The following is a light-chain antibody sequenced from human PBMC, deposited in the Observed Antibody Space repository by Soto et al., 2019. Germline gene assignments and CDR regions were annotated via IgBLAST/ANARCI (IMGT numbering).Light chain of an antibody. Sequence: QSALTQPASVSGSPGQSITISCTGTISDIGGYNLISWYQHHPGKAPKLVIYEVNNRPSGISYRFSGSKSGNTASLTISGLQAEDEADYYCSSYTRSTTLVFGGGTKLTVL. V-gene: IGLV2-14*01. CDR2: EVN. CDR1: ISDIGGYNL. J-gene: IGLJ3*02. CDR3: SSYTRSTTLV.